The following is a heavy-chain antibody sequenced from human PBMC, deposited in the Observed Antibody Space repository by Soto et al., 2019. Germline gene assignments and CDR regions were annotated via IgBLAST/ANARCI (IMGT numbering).Heavy chain of an antibody. Sequence: QVQLMQSGAEVKKPGSSVKVSCKASGGTFSTSAISWVRQAPGEGLEWVGGIMPIFATPDYAQKFQGRVTISADESTATAYLALTSLTTADTAVYYCARDKDRQQLGGNYYYILDVWGQGNAITVSS. V-gene: IGHV1-69*12. CDR3: ARDKDRQQLGGNYYYILDV. D-gene: IGHD3-3*02. CDR1: GGTFSTSA. J-gene: IGHJ6*02. CDR2: IMPIFATP.